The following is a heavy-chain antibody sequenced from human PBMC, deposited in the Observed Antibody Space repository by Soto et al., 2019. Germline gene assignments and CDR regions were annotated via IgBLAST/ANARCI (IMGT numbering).Heavy chain of an antibody. CDR2: IIPIYGAT. D-gene: IGHD5-18*01. J-gene: IGHJ6*02. CDR3: ARGYSYGLYCYGRDV. V-gene: IGHV1-69*12. CDR1: GGTFSSYA. Sequence: QVQLVQSGAEVKKPGSSVKVSCKASGGTFSSYAFSWVRQAPGQGLEWMGGIIPIYGATNYAQNFQGRVTITADEVTITAEESTSAAYMELSSLRSEDTAVYYCARGYSYGLYCYGRDVWGQGTTVTVTS.